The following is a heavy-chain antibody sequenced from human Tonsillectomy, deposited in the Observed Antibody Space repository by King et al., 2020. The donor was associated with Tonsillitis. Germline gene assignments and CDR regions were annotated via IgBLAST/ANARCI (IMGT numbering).Heavy chain of an antibody. J-gene: IGHJ4*02. CDR2: IIPIFGTT. CDR3: ARDLVAMVMDY. D-gene: IGHD5-18*01. Sequence: MQLVQSGAEVKKPGSSVNVSCKASGGTFSSYPINWVRQAPGQGLEWMGGIIPIFGTTNYAQKFQGRVTITADQSTSTAYMELSSLRSEDTAVYYCARDLVAMVMDYWGQGTLVTVSS. V-gene: IGHV1-69*01. CDR1: GGTFSSYP.